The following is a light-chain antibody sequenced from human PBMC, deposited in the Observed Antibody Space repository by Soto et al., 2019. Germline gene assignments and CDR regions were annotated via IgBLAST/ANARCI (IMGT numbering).Light chain of an antibody. CDR1: QSINTY. CDR2: DAS. Sequence: IVLTQSPDTLSLSPGEGATLSCRASQSINTYLAWYQQKPGQAPRLLIYDASKRATGIPARFSGSGSGTNFTLTISSLEPEDFAVYYCQQRRSWQVTFGQGARLEI. V-gene: IGKV3D-11*02. CDR3: QQRRSWQVT. J-gene: IGKJ5*01.